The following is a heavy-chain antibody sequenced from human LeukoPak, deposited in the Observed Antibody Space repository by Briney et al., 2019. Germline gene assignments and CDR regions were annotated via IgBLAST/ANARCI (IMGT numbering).Heavy chain of an antibody. Sequence: GSLRLSCAASGFTFSRYSMNWVREPPGQGLGWIGEISLSGLTNYNPSLKSRVTMSLDKSKNHLSLNLTSVTAADTAVYYCSRESGAFSPFGYWGQGTLVTVSS. CDR3: SRESGAFSPFGY. J-gene: IGHJ4*02. V-gene: IGHV4-4*02. D-gene: IGHD1-26*01. CDR2: ISLSGLT. CDR1: GFTFSRYSM.